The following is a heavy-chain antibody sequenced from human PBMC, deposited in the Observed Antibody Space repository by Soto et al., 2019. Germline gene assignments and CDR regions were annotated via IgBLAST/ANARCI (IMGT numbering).Heavy chain of an antibody. D-gene: IGHD2-15*01. V-gene: IGHV1-69*06. CDR3: ARGETVVTRGAFDI. Sequence: QVQLVQSGAEVKKPGSSVKVSCKASGGTFSSYAISWVRQAPGQGLEWMGGIIPIFGTANYAQKCQGRVTINADKSTSTAYMELSSLRSEDTAVYYCARGETVVTRGAFDIWGQGTMVTVSS. J-gene: IGHJ3*02. CDR2: IIPIFGTA. CDR1: GGTFSSYA.